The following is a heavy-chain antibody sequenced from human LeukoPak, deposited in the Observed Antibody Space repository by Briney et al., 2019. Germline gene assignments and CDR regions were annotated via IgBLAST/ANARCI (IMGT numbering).Heavy chain of an antibody. D-gene: IGHD3-3*01. V-gene: IGHV4-59*01. J-gene: IGHJ5*01. CDR2: IYYSGST. CDR1: GDSFRSYY. CDR3: ARGRNLEWFDY. Sequence: SETLSLTCTVSGDSFRSYYWSWIRQPPGKGLEWIGYIYYSGSTNYNPSLKSRVTISVDTSKNQFSLKLNSVTAADTAVYYRARGRNLEWFDYWGQGTLATVSS.